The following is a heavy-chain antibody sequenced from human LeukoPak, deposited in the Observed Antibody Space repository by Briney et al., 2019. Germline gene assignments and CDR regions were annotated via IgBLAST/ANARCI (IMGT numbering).Heavy chain of an antibody. V-gene: IGHV4-61*02. D-gene: IGHD2-21*02. CDR2: IYASGST. J-gene: IGHJ4*02. CDR1: GDSISSGSYY. Sequence: SETLSLTCTVSGDSISSGSYYWSWIRRPAGKGLEFIVRIYASGSTNYNPPLKSRVTISVDTSKTHFSLRLSSVTAADTVVYSCARGDSTEGPHYWAQRTLVTVSS. CDR3: ARGDSTEGPHY.